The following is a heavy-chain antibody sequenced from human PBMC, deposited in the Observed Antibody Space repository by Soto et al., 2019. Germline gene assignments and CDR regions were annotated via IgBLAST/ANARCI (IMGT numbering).Heavy chain of an antibody. CDR2: ISGSGGGT. Sequence: GGSLRLSFAASGFTFSRYELSWVRQAPWQLLEWVSAISGSGGGTYYADSVKGRLNIYRDNSKKTLYLQMKRLRADDTAVYYWARALMLSEIDYEDSSGYDAFDIWGQGTILTLSS. CDR1: GFTFSRYE. D-gene: IGHD3-22*01. J-gene: IGHJ3*02. V-gene: IGHV3-23*01. CDR3: ARALMLSEIDYEDSSGYDAFDI.